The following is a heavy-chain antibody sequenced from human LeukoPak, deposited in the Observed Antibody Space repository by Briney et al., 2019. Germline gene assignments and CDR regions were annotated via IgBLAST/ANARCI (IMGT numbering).Heavy chain of an antibody. Sequence: TGRSLRLSCAASGFTFSGYGMHWVRQAPGKGLEWVAVISYDGSNKYYADSVKGRFTISRDNSKNTLYLQMNSLRAEDTAVYYCAKDTKRYYYDSSGPYFDYWGQGTLVTVSS. CDR2: ISYDGSNK. D-gene: IGHD3-22*01. V-gene: IGHV3-30*18. CDR1: GFTFSGYG. J-gene: IGHJ4*02. CDR3: AKDTKRYYYDSSGPYFDY.